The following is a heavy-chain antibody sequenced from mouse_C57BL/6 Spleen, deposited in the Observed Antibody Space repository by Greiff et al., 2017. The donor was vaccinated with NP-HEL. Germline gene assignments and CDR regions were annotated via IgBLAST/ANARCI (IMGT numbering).Heavy chain of an antibody. CDR2: ISYDGSN. Sequence: EVQLVESGPGLVKPSQSLSLTCSVTGYSITSGYYWNWIRQFPGNKLEWMGYISYDGSNNYNPSLKNRISITRDTSKNQFFLKLNSVTTEDTATYYCARVNWGPYYFDYWGQGTTLTVSS. V-gene: IGHV3-6*01. CDR1: GYSITSGYY. D-gene: IGHD4-1*01. J-gene: IGHJ2*01. CDR3: ARVNWGPYYFDY.